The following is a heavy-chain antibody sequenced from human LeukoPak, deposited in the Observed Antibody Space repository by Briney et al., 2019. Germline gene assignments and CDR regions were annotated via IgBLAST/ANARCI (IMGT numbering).Heavy chain of an antibody. J-gene: IGHJ3*02. D-gene: IGHD2-2*01. CDR1: GYMFPNSW. V-gene: IGHV5-51*01. CDR3: ARYLPLTVVPAAKAFDI. CDR2: IYLGDTDA. Sequence: GESLKISCKGSGYMFPNSWIGWVRQMPGKGLEWMGMIYLGDTDATYSPSFEGQVTISADKSISTAYLQWSSLKASDTAMYYCARYLPLTVVPAAKAFDIWGQGTMVTVSS.